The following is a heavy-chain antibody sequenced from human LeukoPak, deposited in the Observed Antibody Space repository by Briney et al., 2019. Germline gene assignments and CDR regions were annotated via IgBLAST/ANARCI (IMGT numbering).Heavy chain of an antibody. D-gene: IGHD1-26*01. CDR2: ISSTSSTI. V-gene: IGHV3-48*01. Sequence: GGSLRLSCAASGFTFSSFGMNWVRQAPGKGLEWISYISSTSSTICYADSVKGRFTISRDSAKNSLYLQMNSLRAEDTAVYYCARHYSGAYGLGYWGQGTLVTVSS. J-gene: IGHJ4*02. CDR3: ARHYSGAYGLGY. CDR1: GFTFSSFG.